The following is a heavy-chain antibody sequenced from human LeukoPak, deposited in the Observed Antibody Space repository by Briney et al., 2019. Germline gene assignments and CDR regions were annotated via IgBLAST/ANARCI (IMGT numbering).Heavy chain of an antibody. J-gene: IGHJ4*02. CDR1: GXSISSTSYY. D-gene: IGHD6-13*01. Sequence: SETLSLTCTVSGXSISSTSYYWSWIRQPPGKGLEWIGSIYYSGSTYYNPSLKSRVTISVDTSKNQFSLKLNSVTASDTAVYYCARLLVSRYYFDYWGQGTLVTVSS. CDR2: IYYSGST. CDR3: ARLLVSRYYFDY. V-gene: IGHV4-39*01.